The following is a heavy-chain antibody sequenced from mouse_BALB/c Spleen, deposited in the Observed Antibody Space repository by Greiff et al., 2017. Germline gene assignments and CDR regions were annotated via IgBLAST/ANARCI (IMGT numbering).Heavy chain of an antibody. CDR1: GYSFTSYW. Sequence: EVQLQQSGTVLARPGASVKMSCKASGYSFTSYWMHWVKQRPGQGLEWIGAIYPGNSDTSYNQKFKGKAKLTAVTSASTAYMELSSLTNEDSAVYYCNGGYYDLYYAMDYWGQGTSVTVSS. CDR3: NGGYYDLYYAMDY. D-gene: IGHD2-3*01. V-gene: IGHV1-5*01. J-gene: IGHJ4*01. CDR2: IYPGNSDT.